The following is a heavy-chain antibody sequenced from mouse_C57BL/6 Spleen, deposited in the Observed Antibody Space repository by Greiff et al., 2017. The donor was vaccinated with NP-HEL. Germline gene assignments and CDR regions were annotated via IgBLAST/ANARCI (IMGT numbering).Heavy chain of an antibody. CDR3: AIKTGTSGYFDV. Sequence: VKLMESGPELVKPGASVKISCKASGYAFSSSWMNWVKQRPGQGLEWIGRIYPGDGDTNYNGKFKGKATLTADTSSSTAYMPLSSLTSEDSAVYFCAIKTGTSGYFDVWGTGTTVTVSS. D-gene: IGHD4-1*01. J-gene: IGHJ1*03. CDR2: IYPGDGDT. V-gene: IGHV1-82*01. CDR1: GYAFSSSW.